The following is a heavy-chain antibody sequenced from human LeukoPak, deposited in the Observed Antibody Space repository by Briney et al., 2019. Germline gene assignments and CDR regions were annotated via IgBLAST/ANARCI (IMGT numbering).Heavy chain of an antibody. D-gene: IGHD4-17*01. CDR3: ARGGYGDENWFDP. CDR1: GGTFSSYA. V-gene: IGHV1-69*05. Sequence: SVKVSCKASGGTFSSYAISWVRQAPGQGLEWMGGIIPIFGTANYAQKFQGRVTITTDESTSTAYMELSSLRSEDTAVYYCARGGYGDENWFDPWGQGTRVTVSS. J-gene: IGHJ5*02. CDR2: IIPIFGTA.